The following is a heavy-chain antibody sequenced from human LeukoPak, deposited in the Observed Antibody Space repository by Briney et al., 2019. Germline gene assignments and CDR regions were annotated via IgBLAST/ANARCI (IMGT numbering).Heavy chain of an antibody. Sequence: SETLSLTCTVSGDSISSYYWSWIRQPPGEGLEWIGYIYSSGSTNYNPSLRSRVTISVDTSKNQFSLKLTSMTAADTAVYYCARGDHYYYTMDVWGKGTTVTVSS. CDR3: ARGDHYYYTMDV. CDR1: GDSISSYY. V-gene: IGHV4-59*01. D-gene: IGHD2-21*02. CDR2: IYSSGST. J-gene: IGHJ6*04.